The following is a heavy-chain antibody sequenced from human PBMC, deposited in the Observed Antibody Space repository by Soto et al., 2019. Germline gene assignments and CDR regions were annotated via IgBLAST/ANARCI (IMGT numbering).Heavy chain of an antibody. CDR3: ARDRLYSGYDMPHYFDY. Sequence: QVQLVQSGAEVKKPGSSVKVSCKASGGTFSSYTISGVRQAPGQGLEWMGRIIPILGIANYAQKFQGRVTITADKSTSPAYMELSSLRSEDTAVYYCARDRLYSGYDMPHYFDYWGQGTLVTVSS. D-gene: IGHD5-12*01. V-gene: IGHV1-69*08. J-gene: IGHJ4*02. CDR1: GGTFSSYT. CDR2: IIPILGIA.